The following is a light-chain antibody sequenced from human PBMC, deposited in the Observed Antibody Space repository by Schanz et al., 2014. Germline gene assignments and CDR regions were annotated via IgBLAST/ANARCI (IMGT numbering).Light chain of an antibody. CDR1: QSISNY. CDR3: QQSYSSHFT. CDR2: GAS. V-gene: IGKV1-39*01. J-gene: IGKJ3*01. Sequence: DIQMTQSPSSLAASVGDRVTITCRASQSISNYLNWYQHQPGKAPKVLIYGASNLSSGVPSRFSGSGSGTDFTLTISSLQPEDVATYYCQQSYSSHFTFGPGTKVDIK.